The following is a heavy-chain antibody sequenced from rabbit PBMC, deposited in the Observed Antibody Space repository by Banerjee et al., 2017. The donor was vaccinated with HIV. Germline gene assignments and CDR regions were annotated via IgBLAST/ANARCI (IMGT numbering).Heavy chain of an antibody. J-gene: IGHJ2*01. CDR2: IYGGSSGST. D-gene: IGHD1-1*01. CDR1: GFSFSSSYY. Sequence: QEQLEESGGDLVQPEGSLTLTCTASGFSFSSSYYMGWVRQAPGKGLEWIACIYGGSSGSTYYASWAKGRFTISKTSSTTVTLQMTSLTAADTATYFCARGGYFSNGGYYNGDAFDPWGQGTLVTVS. V-gene: IGHV1S45*01. CDR3: ARGGYFSNGGYYNGDAFDP.